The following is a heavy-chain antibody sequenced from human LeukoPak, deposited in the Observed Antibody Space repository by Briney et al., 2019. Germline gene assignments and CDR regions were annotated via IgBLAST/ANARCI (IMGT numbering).Heavy chain of an antibody. CDR3: ARVWSGCSSTSCYSGY. D-gene: IGHD2-2*01. V-gene: IGHV3-21*01. CDR2: ISSSSSYI. Sequence: PGGSLRLSCAASGFTFSSYSMNWVRQAPGKGLEWVSSISSSSSYIYYADSVKGRFTISRDNAKSSLYLQMNSLRAEDTAVYYCARVWSGCSSTSCYSGYWGQGTLVTVSS. J-gene: IGHJ4*02. CDR1: GFTFSSYS.